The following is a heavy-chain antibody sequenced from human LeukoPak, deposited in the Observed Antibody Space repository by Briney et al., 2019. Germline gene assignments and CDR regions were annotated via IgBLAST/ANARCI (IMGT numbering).Heavy chain of an antibody. CDR3: ARGVTIFGVAKAPYYYYGMDV. V-gene: IGHV1-8*01. CDR1: GYTFTSYD. CDR2: MNPNSGNT. D-gene: IGHD3-3*01. Sequence: GASVKVSCKASGYTFTSYDINWVRQATGQGLEWMGWMNPNSGNTGYAQKFQGRVTMTRNTSISTAYMELSSLRSEDTAVYYCARGVTIFGVAKAPYYYYGMDVWGQGTTVTVS. J-gene: IGHJ6*02.